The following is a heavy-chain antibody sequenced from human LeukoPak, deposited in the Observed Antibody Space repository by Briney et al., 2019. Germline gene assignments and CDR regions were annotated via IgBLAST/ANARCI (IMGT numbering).Heavy chain of an antibody. CDR3: ARGSSSTRLPGYYYGMDV. Sequence: ASVRVSCKASGGTFSSYAISWVRQAPGQGLEWMGGIIPIFGTANYAQKFQGRVTITADESTSTAYMELSSLRSEDTAVYYCARGSSSTRLPGYYYGMDVWGQGTTVTVS. V-gene: IGHV1-69*13. D-gene: IGHD6-13*01. CDR1: GGTFSSYA. CDR2: IIPIFGTA. J-gene: IGHJ6*02.